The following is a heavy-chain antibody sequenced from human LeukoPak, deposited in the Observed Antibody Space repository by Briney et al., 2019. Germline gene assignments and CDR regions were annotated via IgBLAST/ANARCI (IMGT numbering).Heavy chain of an antibody. CDR2: TTGNGGST. J-gene: IGHJ4*02. V-gene: IGHV3-23*01. Sequence: GGSLRLSCAASGFTFTTYAMSWVRQAPGKGLEWVSSTTGNGGSTYYADSVKGRFTISRDNSRNTLFLQMNSLRADDTAVYYCAVGYSYRDWGQGTLVTVSS. CDR3: AVGYSYRD. D-gene: IGHD5-18*01. CDR1: GFTFTTYA.